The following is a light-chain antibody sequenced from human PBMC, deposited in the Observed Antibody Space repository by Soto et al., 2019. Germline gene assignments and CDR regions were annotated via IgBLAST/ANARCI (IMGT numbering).Light chain of an antibody. J-gene: IGLJ2*01. CDR2: LNSDGSH. Sequence: QPVLTQSPSASASLGASVKLTCTLSSGHSSYAIAWHQQQPEKGTRYLMKLNSDGSHSKGDGIPDRFSGSSSGAERYLTISSLQSEDEADYYCQTWGTGIYVVFGGGTQLTVL. CDR1: SGHSSYA. CDR3: QTWGTGIYVV. V-gene: IGLV4-69*01.